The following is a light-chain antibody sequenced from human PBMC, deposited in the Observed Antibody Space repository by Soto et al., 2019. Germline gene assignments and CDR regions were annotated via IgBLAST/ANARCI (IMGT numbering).Light chain of an antibody. Sequence: QSVLTQPASVSGSPGQSITISCTGSSSDVGSYNLVSWYQQHPGKAPKLMIYEVTKRPSGVSNRFSGSKSGNTASLSISGLKAEDEDDYYCCSYGGSTTVYVCGTGTKVKVL. CDR1: SSDVGSYNL. CDR2: EVT. J-gene: IGLJ1*01. CDR3: CSYGGSTTVYV. V-gene: IGLV2-23*02.